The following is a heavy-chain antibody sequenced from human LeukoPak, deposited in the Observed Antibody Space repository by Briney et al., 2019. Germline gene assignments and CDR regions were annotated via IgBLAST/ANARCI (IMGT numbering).Heavy chain of an antibody. D-gene: IGHD6-19*01. CDR1: GGSISSSSYC. CDR3: ARLIRRHQKQWLVRTQDYYYYYMDV. J-gene: IGHJ6*03. V-gene: IGHV4-39*07. CDR2: IYYSGST. Sequence: SETLSLTCTVSGGSISSSSYCWGWIRQPPGKGLEWIGSIYYSGSTYYNPSLKSRVTISVDTSKNQFSLKLSSVTAADTAVYYCARLIRRHQKQWLVRTQDYYYYYMDVWGKGTTVTISS.